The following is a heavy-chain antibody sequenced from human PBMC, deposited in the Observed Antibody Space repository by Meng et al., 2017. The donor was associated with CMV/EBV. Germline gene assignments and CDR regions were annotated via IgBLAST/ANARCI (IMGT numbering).Heavy chain of an antibody. Sequence: SCKASAYTFTGSYMHWVRHAPGQGLEWMGLINPTSGGTNYAQKFQGRVTMTRDTSISTAYMELIMLSSDDTAVYYCARLTSGRYYGYWGQGTLVTVSS. CDR3: ARLTSGRYYGY. CDR1: AYTFTGSY. CDR2: INPTSGGT. D-gene: IGHD1-26*01. V-gene: IGHV1-2*02. J-gene: IGHJ4*02.